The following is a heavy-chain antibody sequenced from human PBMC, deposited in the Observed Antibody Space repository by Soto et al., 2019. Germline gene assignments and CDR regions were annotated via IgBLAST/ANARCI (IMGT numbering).Heavy chain of an antibody. CDR3: ARIGVSSGSMDV. D-gene: IGHD3-22*01. Sequence: SGPTLVNPTQTLTLTCTFSGFSLSTSGMRVSWIRQPPGKALEWLARIDWDDDKFYSTSLKTRLTISKDTSKNQVVLTMTNMDPVDTATYYCARIGVSSGSMDVWGQGTTVTVSS. CDR2: IDWDDDK. V-gene: IGHV2-70*04. CDR1: GFSLSTSGMR. J-gene: IGHJ6*02.